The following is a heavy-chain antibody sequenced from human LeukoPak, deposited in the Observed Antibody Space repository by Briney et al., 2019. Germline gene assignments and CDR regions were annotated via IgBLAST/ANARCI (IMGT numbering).Heavy chain of an antibody. J-gene: IGHJ3*02. CDR1: GFTFDDHA. Sequence: PGCSLRLSCAASGFTFDDHAMQWVRQAPGKGLEWVSGLNWNSGDIDYADSVRGRFTISRDNAKNSLYLQMNSLRSEDAALYYCVKGREWRPKWGQTSFDIWGQGTMVTVSS. D-gene: IGHD3-3*01. CDR3: VKGREWRPKWGQTSFDI. CDR2: LNWNSGDI. V-gene: IGHV3-9*01.